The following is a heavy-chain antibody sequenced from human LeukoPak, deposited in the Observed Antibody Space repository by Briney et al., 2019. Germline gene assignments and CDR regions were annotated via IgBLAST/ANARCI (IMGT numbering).Heavy chain of an antibody. CDR3: ARDALPRDGYNSVGFDY. CDR2: INHSGST. V-gene: IGHV4-34*01. J-gene: IGHJ4*02. D-gene: IGHD5-24*01. Sequence: SETLSLTCAVYGGSFSGYYWSWIRQPPGKGLEWIGEINHSGSTNYNPSLKSRVTISVDTSKNQFSLKLSSVTAADTAVYYCARDALPRDGYNSVGFDYWGQGTLVTVSP. CDR1: GGSFSGYY.